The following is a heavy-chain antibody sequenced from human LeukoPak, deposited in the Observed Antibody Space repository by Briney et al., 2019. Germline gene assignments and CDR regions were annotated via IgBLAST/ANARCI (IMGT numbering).Heavy chain of an antibody. CDR1: GFTVSNNF. J-gene: IGHJ4*02. V-gene: IGHV3-48*02. CDR2: ISVSGSNI. CDR3: AREGGRGDYNE. Sequence: PGGSLRLSRAASGFTVSNNFMGWVRQAPGKGLEWVSYISVSGSNIYYGDSVKGRFTISRDNARNSLYLQMNSLRDEDTAMYYCAREGGRGDYNEWGRGTLVTVSS. D-gene: IGHD5-24*01.